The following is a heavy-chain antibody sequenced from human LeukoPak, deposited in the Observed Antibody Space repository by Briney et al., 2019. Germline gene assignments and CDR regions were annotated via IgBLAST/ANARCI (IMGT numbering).Heavy chain of an antibody. CDR3: ARGEEMATITHFDY. V-gene: IGHV1-69*02. J-gene: IGHJ4*02. D-gene: IGHD5-24*01. Sequence: GASVKVSCTASAGTFSSYTISWVRQAPGQGLEWMGRIIPILGIANYAQKFQGRVTITADKSTTTSYLELSSLRSEDTAVYYCARGEEMATITHFDYWGQGTLVTVSS. CDR2: IIPILGIA. CDR1: AGTFSSYT.